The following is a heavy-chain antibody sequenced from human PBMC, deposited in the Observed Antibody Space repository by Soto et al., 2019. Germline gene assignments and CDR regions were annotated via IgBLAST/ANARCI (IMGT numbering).Heavy chain of an antibody. CDR1: GFSLTTSGVG. Sequence: QITLNESGPTVVKPAETLTLTCTFSGFSLTTSGVGVRWIRQSPGKATEWLALIYWDDDKRYSTSLKSTLTITKDTSKNQVVLTMASVDPADTATYYCAHRILRTVFGLVTTTAIYFDFWGQGTPVVVSS. J-gene: IGHJ4*02. CDR3: AHRILRTVFGLVTTTAIYFDF. CDR2: IYWDDDK. V-gene: IGHV2-5*02. D-gene: IGHD3-3*01.